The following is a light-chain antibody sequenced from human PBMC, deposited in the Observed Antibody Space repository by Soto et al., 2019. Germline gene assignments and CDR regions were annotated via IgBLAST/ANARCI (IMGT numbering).Light chain of an antibody. J-gene: IGLJ1*01. CDR3: QTWGTGIHV. Sequence: QLVLTQSPSASASLGASVKLTCTLSSGHSSYAIAGHQQQPEKGPRYLMKLNSDGSHSKGDGIPDRFSGSSSGAERYLIISSLQSEDEADYYCQTWGTGIHVFGTGTKVTVL. V-gene: IGLV4-69*01. CDR2: LNSDGSH. CDR1: SGHSSYA.